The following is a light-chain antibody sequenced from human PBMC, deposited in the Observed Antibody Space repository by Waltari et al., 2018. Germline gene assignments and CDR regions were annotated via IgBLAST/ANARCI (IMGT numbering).Light chain of an antibody. J-gene: IGKJ1*01. CDR1: QSVSSK. CDR2: GAS. Sequence: EIVMTQSPATLSLSPGKTATISCRTSQSVSSKLAWYQQKPGQAPRLLIYGASSRATGIPGRFSGSGSGTDFTLTISSLEPEDFAVYYCQETSNLWTFGQGTKVEIK. V-gene: IGKV3-11*01. CDR3: QETSNLWT.